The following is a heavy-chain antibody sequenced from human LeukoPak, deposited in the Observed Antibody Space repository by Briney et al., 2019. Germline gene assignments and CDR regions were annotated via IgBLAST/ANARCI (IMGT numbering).Heavy chain of an antibody. CDR1: GGSISSYY. Sequence: SETLSLTCTVSGGSISSYYWSWIRQPPGKGLEWIGYIYYSGGTNYNPSLKSRVTISVDTSKNQFSLKLTSVTAADTAVYYCARITVSGYSSSWYDYWGQGTLVTVSS. CDR2: IYYSGGT. CDR3: ARITVSGYSSSWYDY. V-gene: IGHV4-59*01. D-gene: IGHD6-13*01. J-gene: IGHJ4*02.